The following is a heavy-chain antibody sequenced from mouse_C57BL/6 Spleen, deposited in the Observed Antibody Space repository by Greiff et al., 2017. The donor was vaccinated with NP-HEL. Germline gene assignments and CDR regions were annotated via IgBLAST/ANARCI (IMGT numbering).Heavy chain of an antibody. D-gene: IGHD2-4*01. Sequence: EVQRVESGGDLVKPGGSLKLSCAASGFTFSSYGMSWVRQTPDKRLVWVATISSGGSYTYYPDSVKGRFTISRDNAKNTLYLQMSSLKSEDTAMYYCARQGGYYDYDGFAYWGQGTLVTVSA. V-gene: IGHV5-6*01. CDR1: GFTFSSYG. CDR2: ISSGGSYT. J-gene: IGHJ3*01. CDR3: ARQGGYYDYDGFAY.